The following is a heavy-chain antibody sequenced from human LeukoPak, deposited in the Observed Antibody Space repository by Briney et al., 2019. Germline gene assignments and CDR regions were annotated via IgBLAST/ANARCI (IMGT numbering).Heavy chain of an antibody. CDR2: INPNGAYT. Sequence: ASVTVSFTASGYTFSTYYIHWVRQAPGQGLEWMGLINPNGAYTTNAQKFQGRVTVTRDTSTSTVYMELSSLRSDDTAVYYCAGGPWVVAGSRPRSWFDPWGQGTLVTVSS. J-gene: IGHJ5*02. CDR3: AGGPWVVAGSRPRSWFDP. CDR1: GYTFSTYY. D-gene: IGHD6-19*01. V-gene: IGHV1-46*01.